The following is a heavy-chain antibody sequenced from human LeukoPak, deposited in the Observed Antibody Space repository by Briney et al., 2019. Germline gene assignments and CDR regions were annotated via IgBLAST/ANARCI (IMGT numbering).Heavy chain of an antibody. V-gene: IGHV3-23*01. CDR1: GFTFSSYA. CDR2: ISGSGGST. J-gene: IGHJ6*03. D-gene: IGHD2-8*01. Sequence: GGSLRLSCAASGFTFSSYAMSWVRQAPGKGLEWVSAISGSGGSTYYADSVKGRFTISRDNSKNTLLLRMNSLRAEDTALYYCAKGTQVLYFYYMDVWGKGTTVTVSS. CDR3: AKGTQVLYFYYMDV.